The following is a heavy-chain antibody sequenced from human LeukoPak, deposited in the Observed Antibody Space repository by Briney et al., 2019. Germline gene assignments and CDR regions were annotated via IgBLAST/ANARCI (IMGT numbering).Heavy chain of an antibody. J-gene: IGHJ4*02. Sequence: SGPTLVKPTQTLTLTCTFSGFSLSTSGVGVGWIRQPPGKALEWLALIYWNDDKPYSPSLKSRLTTTKDTSKNQVVLKMTNMDPEDTAIYYCAHTRGRSGYYFDFDFWGQGTLVTVSS. D-gene: IGHD3-22*01. CDR1: GFSLSTSGVG. CDR2: IYWNDDK. CDR3: AHTRGRSGYYFDFDF. V-gene: IGHV2-5*01.